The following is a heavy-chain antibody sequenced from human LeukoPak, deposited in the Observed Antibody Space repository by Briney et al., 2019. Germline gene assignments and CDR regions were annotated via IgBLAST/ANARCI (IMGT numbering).Heavy chain of an antibody. J-gene: IGHJ6*02. V-gene: IGHV3-33*08. CDR1: GFTFSSYG. CDR2: IWYDGSNK. Sequence: GRSLRLSCAASGFTFSSYGMHWVRQAPGKGLEWVTVIWYDGSNKYYAESVKGRFTISRDNSKNTLYLQMNSLRAEDTAVYYCASLRSGPRYGMDVWGQGTTVTVS. D-gene: IGHD3-3*01. CDR3: ASLRSGPRYGMDV.